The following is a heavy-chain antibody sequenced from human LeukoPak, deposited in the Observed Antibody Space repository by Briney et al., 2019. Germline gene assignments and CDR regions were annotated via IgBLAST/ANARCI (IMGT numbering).Heavy chain of an antibody. Sequence: ASVKVSCKASGYTFTSYYMHWVRQAPGQGLEWMGGIIPIFGTANYAQKFQGRVTITTDESTSTAYMELSSLRSEDTAVYYCARTGYSYGSYYFDYWGQGTLVTVSS. D-gene: IGHD5-18*01. J-gene: IGHJ4*02. CDR3: ARTGYSYGSYYFDY. CDR2: IIPIFGTA. CDR1: GYTFTSYY. V-gene: IGHV1-69*05.